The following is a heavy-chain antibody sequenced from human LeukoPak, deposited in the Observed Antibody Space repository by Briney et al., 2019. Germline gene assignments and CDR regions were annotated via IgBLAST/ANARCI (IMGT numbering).Heavy chain of an antibody. V-gene: IGHV3-21*01. CDR3: ARGSGYYDSSGNHAFDI. CDR1: GFTFSRYA. J-gene: IGHJ3*02. Sequence: GGSLRLSCAASGFTFSRYAMSWVRQAPGKGLEWVSSISSSSSYIYYADSVKGRFTISRDNAKNSLYLQMNSLRAEDTAVYYCARGSGYYDSSGNHAFDIWGQGTMVTVSS. CDR2: ISSSSSYI. D-gene: IGHD3-22*01.